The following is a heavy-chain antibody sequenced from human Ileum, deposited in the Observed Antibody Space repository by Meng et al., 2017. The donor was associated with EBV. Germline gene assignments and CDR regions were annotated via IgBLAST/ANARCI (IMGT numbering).Heavy chain of an antibody. CDR2: IYHSGGT. J-gene: IGHJ4*02. D-gene: IGHD5-18*01. V-gene: IGHV4-4*02. CDR1: GASITESNS. Sequence: QVQLQESGPGLVKPSGTLSLTCAVSGASITESNSWSWVRQPPGKGLEWIGEIYHSGGTNYNPSLKSRVTISVDKSKNQISLKLNSVTAADTAVYYCARWAFIYSYGFDHWGQGTLVTVPQ. CDR3: ARWAFIYSYGFDH.